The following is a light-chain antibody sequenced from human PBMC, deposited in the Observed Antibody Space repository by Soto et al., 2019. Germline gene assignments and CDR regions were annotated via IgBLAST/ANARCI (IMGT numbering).Light chain of an antibody. CDR1: QSISSY. V-gene: IGKV1-39*01. CDR2: AAS. Sequence: DIQMTQSPSSLSASVGDRVTITCRASQSISSYLNWYQQKPGKAPKLLIYAASSLQSGVPSRFSGSGSGTDFTLTFSSLHPEDFATYYSLQSYSTPQTFGQGTKVEI. CDR3: LQSYSTPQT. J-gene: IGKJ1*01.